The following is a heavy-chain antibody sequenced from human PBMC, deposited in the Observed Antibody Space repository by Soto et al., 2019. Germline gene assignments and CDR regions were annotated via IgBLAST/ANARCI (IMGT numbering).Heavy chain of an antibody. J-gene: IGHJ4*02. CDR3: ATIIIPAATNFY. V-gene: IGHV3-23*01. CDR1: GITFTAYA. CDR2: ISGSGGST. Sequence: EVQLLESGGGLVQPGGSLRISCAASGITFTAYAMSWVRQAPGKGLEWVSSISGSGGSTYYADSVKGRLTISIDNSKNTLYLQMNSLRAEDTAVYYCATIIIPAATNFYWGQGTLVTVSS. D-gene: IGHD2-2*01.